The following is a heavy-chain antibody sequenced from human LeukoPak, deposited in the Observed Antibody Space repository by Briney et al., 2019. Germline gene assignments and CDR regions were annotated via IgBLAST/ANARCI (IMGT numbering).Heavy chain of an antibody. D-gene: IGHD3-22*01. CDR1: GFTFSSYA. V-gene: IGHV3-23*01. Sequence: PGGFLRLSCAASGFTFSSYAMSWVRQAPGKGLEWVSAISGSGGSTYYADSVKGRFTISRDNSKNTLYLQMNSLRAEDTAVYYCAKGSRGYYYWFDYWGQGTLVTVSS. CDR2: ISGSGGST. J-gene: IGHJ4*02. CDR3: AKGSRGYYYWFDY.